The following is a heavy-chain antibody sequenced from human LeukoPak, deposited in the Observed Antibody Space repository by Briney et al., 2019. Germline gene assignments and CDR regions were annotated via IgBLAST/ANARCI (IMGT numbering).Heavy chain of an antibody. V-gene: IGHV3-30*01. CDR1: GFTFSSYA. CDR3: ARDRRRLWFGEVGY. J-gene: IGHJ4*02. Sequence: PGGSLRLSCAASGFTFSSYAMHWVRQAPGKGLEWVAVIPYDGSNKYYADSVKGRFTISRDNSKNTLYLQMNSLRAEDTAVYYCARDRRRLWFGEVGYWGQGTLVTVSS. CDR2: IPYDGSNK. D-gene: IGHD3-10*01.